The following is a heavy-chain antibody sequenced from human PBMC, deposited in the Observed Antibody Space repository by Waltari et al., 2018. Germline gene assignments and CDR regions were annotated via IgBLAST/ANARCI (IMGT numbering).Heavy chain of an antibody. D-gene: IGHD3-10*01. CDR1: GLPSTSYQ. V-gene: IGHV3-48*03. CDR3: ARAPPLTFYYGSGSPYYFDF. CDR2: IFNRYTL. Sequence: EVQLVASGGGLVQPGGSLRLSCAASGLPSTSYQRHWVGQAPGQGLKLVSFIFNRYTLFYADFVNGRFPGSRDNAKSSLFLHNNHPRAEDTAGYYCARAPPLTFYYGSGSPYYFDFWGQGTLVTVSS. J-gene: IGHJ4*02.